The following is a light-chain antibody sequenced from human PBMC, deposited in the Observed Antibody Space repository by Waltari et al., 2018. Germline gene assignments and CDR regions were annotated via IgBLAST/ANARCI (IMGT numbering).Light chain of an antibody. V-gene: IGKV3-11*01. J-gene: IGKJ4*01. CDR2: AAS. Sequence: EIVLTQSPATLCLSPGERATLSCRASQSIGSYLAWYQQKPGQAPRLLIYAASNRATGIPARFSGYGSGTDFTLTISSLEPEDFAVYYCQQRSDWPLTFGGETKVEIK. CDR3: QQRSDWPLT. CDR1: QSIGSY.